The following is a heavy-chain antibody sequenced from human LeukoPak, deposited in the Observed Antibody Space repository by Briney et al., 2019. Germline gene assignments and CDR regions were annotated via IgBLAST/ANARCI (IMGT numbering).Heavy chain of an antibody. J-gene: IGHJ3*02. CDR2: MSSSGSTI. CDR3: ARDRSIYSSGWADAFDI. CDR1: GFTFGSYS. D-gene: IGHD6-19*01. V-gene: IGHV3-48*04. Sequence: GGSLRLACVVSGFTFGSYSMNWVRLAPGKGLEWVSYMSSSGSTIYYADSVKGRFTISRDNAKNSLYLQMNSLRAEDTAVYYCARDRSIYSSGWADAFDIWGQGTMVTVSS.